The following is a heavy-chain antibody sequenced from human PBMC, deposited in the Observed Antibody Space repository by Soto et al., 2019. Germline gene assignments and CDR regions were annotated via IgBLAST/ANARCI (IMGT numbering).Heavy chain of an antibody. V-gene: IGHV4-39*01. Sequence: QLQLQESGPGLVKPSETLSLTCSVSDDSINSDKYYWGWIRQPPGKGLEWIGSIYYRGNAYYNPSLQTRVTISLDKSRSPFHLKLNSVTAADSAVYFCARLEGLATISYYFDFCGPGALVTVSS. CDR3: ARLEGLATISYYFDF. CDR2: IYYRGNA. J-gene: IGHJ4*02. CDR1: DDSINSDKYY. D-gene: IGHD3-9*01.